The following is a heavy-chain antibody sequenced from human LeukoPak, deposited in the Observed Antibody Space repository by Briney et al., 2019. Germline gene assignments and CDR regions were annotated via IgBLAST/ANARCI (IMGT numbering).Heavy chain of an antibody. J-gene: IGHJ4*02. CDR1: GFTSSSFG. CDR2: ISSSGSHI. V-gene: IGHV3-21*01. Sequence: GGSLRLSCAASGFTSSSFGMNWVRQAPGKGLEWVSSISSSGSHIYYADSVKGRFTISRDNAKNSLYLQMNSLRAEDTAVYYCAGGVGYFDWLLSYWGQGALVTVS. CDR3: AGGVGYFDWLLSY. D-gene: IGHD3-9*01.